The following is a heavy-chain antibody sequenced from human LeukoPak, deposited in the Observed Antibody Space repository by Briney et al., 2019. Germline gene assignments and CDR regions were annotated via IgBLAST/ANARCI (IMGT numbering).Heavy chain of an antibody. CDR2: INPNSGGT. V-gene: IGHV1-2*02. D-gene: IGHD6-13*01. CDR1: GYTFTGHY. Sequence: ASVKVSCKASGYTFTGHYMHWVRLAPGQGLEWMGWINPNSGGTKYAQKFQGRVTMTRDTSISTAYMELSSLRVEDTARYYCARSPPYTAATGYYYYYMDVWGRGTTVTVSS. CDR3: ARSPPYTAATGYYYYYMDV. J-gene: IGHJ6*03.